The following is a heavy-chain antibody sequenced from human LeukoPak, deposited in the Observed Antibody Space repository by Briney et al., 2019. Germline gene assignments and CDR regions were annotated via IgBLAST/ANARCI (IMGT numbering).Heavy chain of an antibody. CDR3: ATRIHLGGAFDY. J-gene: IGHJ4*02. D-gene: IGHD3-16*01. V-gene: IGHV4-59*01. CDR2: IYYSGST. CDR1: GGSISSYY. Sequence: PSETLSLTCTVSGGSISSYYWSWIRQPPGKGLEWIGYIYYSGSTNYNPSLKSRVTISVDTSKNQFSLKLSSVTAADTAVYYCATRIHLGGAFDYWGQGTLVTVSS.